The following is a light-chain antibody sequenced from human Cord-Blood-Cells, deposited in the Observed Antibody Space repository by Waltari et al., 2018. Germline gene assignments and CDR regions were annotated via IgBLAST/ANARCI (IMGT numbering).Light chain of an antibody. Sequence: QSALTQPASVSGSPGQSITISCTGTSSDVGSYNLFSWYQQHPGKAPKLMIYEGSKRPSGVSNRFSGSKSGNTASLTISGLQAEGEADYYCCSYAGSSTYVFGTGTKVTVL. J-gene: IGLJ1*01. V-gene: IGLV2-23*01. CDR2: EGS. CDR3: CSYAGSSTYV. CDR1: SSDVGSYNL.